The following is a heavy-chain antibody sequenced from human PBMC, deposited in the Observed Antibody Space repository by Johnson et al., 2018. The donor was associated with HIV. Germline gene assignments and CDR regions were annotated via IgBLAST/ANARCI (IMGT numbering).Heavy chain of an antibody. CDR2: IKQNGSDK. J-gene: IGHJ3*02. V-gene: IGHV3-7*03. CDR1: GFTVSSNY. Sequence: VQLVESGGGVVQPGGSLRLSCAASGFTVSSNYMSWVRQAPGKGLEWVANIKQNGSDKYYVDSVKGRFTISRDNAKNSLYLQMNSLRAEDTALYYCAKDYYGSGLNDALDIWGQGTMVTVSS. D-gene: IGHD3-10*01. CDR3: AKDYYGSGLNDALDI.